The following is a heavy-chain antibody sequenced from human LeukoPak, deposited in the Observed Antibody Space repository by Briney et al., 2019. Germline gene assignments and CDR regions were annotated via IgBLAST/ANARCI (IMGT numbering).Heavy chain of an antibody. V-gene: IGHV3-23*01. CDR1: GITFSNYA. CDR2: ISGSAHKI. CDR3: TVFGDSNH. J-gene: IGHJ5*02. D-gene: IGHD4-17*01. Sequence: PGGSLRLSCVASGITFSNYAVSWVRQAPEKGLDWVSVISGSAHKIRYADSVKGRFTISRDNSENIVYLQMNNLRVEDTAVYYCTVFGDSNHWGQGTLVTVSS.